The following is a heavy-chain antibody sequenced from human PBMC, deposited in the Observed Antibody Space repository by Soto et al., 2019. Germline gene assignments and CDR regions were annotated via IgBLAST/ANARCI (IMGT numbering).Heavy chain of an antibody. J-gene: IGHJ5*02. Sequence: SETLSLTCAVYGGSFSGYYWSWIRQPPGKGLEWIGEINHSGSTNYNPSLKSRVTISVDTSKNQFSLKLSSVTAADTAVYYCARGLILRYFDWLGWFDPWGQGTLVTVS. CDR1: GGSFSGYY. CDR2: INHSGST. V-gene: IGHV4-34*01. D-gene: IGHD3-9*01. CDR3: ARGLILRYFDWLGWFDP.